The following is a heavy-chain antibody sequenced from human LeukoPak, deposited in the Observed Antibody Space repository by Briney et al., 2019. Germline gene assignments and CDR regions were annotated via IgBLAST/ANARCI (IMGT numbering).Heavy chain of an antibody. Sequence: ASVKVPCKASGYTFTSYYMHWVRQAPGQGLEWMGIINPSGGSPSYAQKFQGRVTMTRDTSASTAYMELSSLRSEDTAVYYCASRKGPRDWFDPWGQGTLVTVSS. CDR2: INPSGGSP. CDR3: ASRKGPRDWFDP. V-gene: IGHV1-46*01. J-gene: IGHJ5*02. CDR1: GYTFTSYY.